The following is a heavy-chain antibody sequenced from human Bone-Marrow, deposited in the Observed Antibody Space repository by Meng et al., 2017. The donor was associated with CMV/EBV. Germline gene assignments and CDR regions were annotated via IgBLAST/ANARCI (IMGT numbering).Heavy chain of an antibody. D-gene: IGHD2-2*01. Sequence: GESLKISCAASGFTFSSYEMNWVRQAPGKGLEWVSYISSSGSTIYYADSVKGRFTISRDNAKNSLYLQMNSLRAEDTAVYYCAREGDIVVVPAPPYYYGMAVWGQGHTVPVYS. CDR3: AREGDIVVVPAPPYYYGMAV. J-gene: IGHJ6*02. V-gene: IGHV3-48*03. CDR2: ISSSGSTI. CDR1: GFTFSSYE.